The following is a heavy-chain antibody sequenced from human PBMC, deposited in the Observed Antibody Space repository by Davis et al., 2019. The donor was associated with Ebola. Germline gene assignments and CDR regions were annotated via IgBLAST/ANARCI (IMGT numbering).Heavy chain of an antibody. CDR3: ARHASGWYYFDY. Sequence: SETLSLTCAVYGGSFSGYYWSWIRQPPGKGLEWIGEINHSGSTNYNPSLKSRVTISVDTSKNQFSLKLSSVTAADTAVYYCARHASGWYYFDYWGQGTLVTVSS. D-gene: IGHD6-19*01. J-gene: IGHJ4*02. CDR1: GGSFSGYY. V-gene: IGHV4-34*01. CDR2: INHSGST.